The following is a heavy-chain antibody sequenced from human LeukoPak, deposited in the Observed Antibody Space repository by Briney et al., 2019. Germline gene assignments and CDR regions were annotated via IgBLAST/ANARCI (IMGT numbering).Heavy chain of an antibody. CDR3: ARERGSGWYDMAFDY. CDR1: GYAISSGYH. CDR2: MYSSGNT. D-gene: IGHD6-19*01. J-gene: IGHJ4*02. V-gene: IGHV4-38-2*02. Sequence: SETLSLTCSVSGYAISSGYHWGWIRQPPGKGLEWIGRMYSSGNTNYNPSLKSRVTMSVDTSKNQFSLKLTSVTAADTAVYYCARERGSGWYDMAFDYWGQGSLVTVSS.